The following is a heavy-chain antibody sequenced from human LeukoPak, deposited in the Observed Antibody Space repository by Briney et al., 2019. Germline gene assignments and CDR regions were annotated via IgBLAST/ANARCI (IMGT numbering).Heavy chain of an antibody. D-gene: IGHD6-13*01. V-gene: IGHV3-21*01. CDR2: IISSSSYI. CDR3: ARDGLRLIAAAGLDY. Sequence: SGGSLRLSCAASGFTFSSYSMNWVRQAPGKGLEWVSSIISSSSYIYYADSVKGRFTISRDNAKNSLYLQMNSLRAEDTAVYYCARDGLRLIAAAGLDYWGQGTLVTVSS. CDR1: GFTFSSYS. J-gene: IGHJ4*02.